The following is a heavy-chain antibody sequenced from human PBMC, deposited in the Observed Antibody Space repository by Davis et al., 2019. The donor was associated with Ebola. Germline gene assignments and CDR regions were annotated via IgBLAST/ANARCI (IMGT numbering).Heavy chain of an antibody. CDR2: MYYSGST. CDR1: GGSISSGDYY. CDR3: ARHSSSSGLNFDY. V-gene: IGHV4-39*01. D-gene: IGHD6-19*01. J-gene: IGHJ4*02. Sequence: SETLSFTCTVSGGSISSGDYYWSWIRQPPGKGLEWIGIMYYSGSTYYNPSLKSRVTISVDTSKNQFSLKLSSVTAADTAVYYCARHSSSSGLNFDYWGQGTLVTVSS.